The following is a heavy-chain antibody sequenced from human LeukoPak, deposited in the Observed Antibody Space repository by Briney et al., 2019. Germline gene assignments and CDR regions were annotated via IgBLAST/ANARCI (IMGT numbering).Heavy chain of an antibody. CDR1: GYSFTSYW. J-gene: IGHJ4*02. V-gene: IGHV5-51*01. CDR3: ASQVNYSHLGLGY. D-gene: IGHD4-11*01. CDR2: IYPGDSDT. Sequence: GESLKISCKGSGYSFTSYWIGWVRQMPGKGLEWMGIIYPGDSDTRYSPSFQGQVTISADKSTSTAYLQWSSLKASDTAMYYCASQVNYSHLGLGYWGQGTLVTVSS.